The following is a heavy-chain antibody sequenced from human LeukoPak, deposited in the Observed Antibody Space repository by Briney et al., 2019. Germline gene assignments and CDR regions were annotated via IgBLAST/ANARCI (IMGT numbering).Heavy chain of an antibody. CDR3: ARADNWNLYWYFDH. CDR2: IYHSGST. D-gene: IGHD1-20*01. V-gene: IGHV4-30-2*01. CDR1: GGSISSGGYY. J-gene: IGHJ2*01. Sequence: SQTLSLTCTVSGGSISSGGYYWSWIRQPPGKGLEWIGYIYHSGSTYYNPSLTSRVTISVDRSKNQFSLNLSSVTAADTAVYYCARADNWNLYWYFDHWGRGTLVTVSS.